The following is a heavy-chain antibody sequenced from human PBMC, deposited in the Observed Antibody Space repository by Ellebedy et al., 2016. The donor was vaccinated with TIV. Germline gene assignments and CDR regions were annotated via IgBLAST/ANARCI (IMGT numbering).Heavy chain of an antibody. CDR2: IYGDGSST. J-gene: IGHJ3*02. Sequence: GESQKISCAASGFTFSGYWMHWVRQAPGKGLVWVSRIYGDGSSTSYADSVKGRFTISRDNAKNTLYLQMNSLRAEDTAVYYCVRDRYGSGRNDAFDIWGQGTMVTVSS. CDR1: GFTFSGYW. D-gene: IGHD3-10*01. V-gene: IGHV3-74*01. CDR3: VRDRYGSGRNDAFDI.